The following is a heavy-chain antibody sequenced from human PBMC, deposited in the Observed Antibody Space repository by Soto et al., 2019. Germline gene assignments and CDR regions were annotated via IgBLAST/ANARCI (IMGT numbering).Heavy chain of an antibody. CDR1: GFTVSSDY. CDR2: IYRGGDT. J-gene: IGHJ5*02. V-gene: IGHV3-53*01. CDR3: ARAYGDYVAWFDP. Sequence: EVQLVESGGGLIQPGGSLRLSCAASGFTVSSDYMSWVRQAPGKGLEWVSLIYRGGDTYYADSVRGRFTVSRDNSKNTLYLQINSLRAEDTAVYYCARAYGDYVAWFDPWGQGTLVTVSS. D-gene: IGHD4-17*01.